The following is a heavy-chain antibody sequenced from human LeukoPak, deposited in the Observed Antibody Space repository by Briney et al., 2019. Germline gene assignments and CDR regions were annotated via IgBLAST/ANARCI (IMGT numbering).Heavy chain of an antibody. V-gene: IGHV3-33*08. J-gene: IGHJ5*02. CDR2: IWFDGSNR. Sequence: PGGSLRLSCAASGFTFRSYGMHWVRQAPGKGLEWVAIIWFDGSNRYYADSVKGRFTVSRDNSKNTLYLQMNSLRTEDMAVYYCARGVGYSSSSQYNWFDPWGQGTLVTVSS. CDR1: GFTFRSYG. D-gene: IGHD6-6*01. CDR3: ARGVGYSSSSQYNWFDP.